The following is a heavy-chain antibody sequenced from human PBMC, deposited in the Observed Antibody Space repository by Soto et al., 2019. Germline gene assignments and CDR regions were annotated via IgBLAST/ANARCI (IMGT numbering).Heavy chain of an antibody. CDR3: ARGMGAAWVTPLSH. D-gene: IGHD2-21*02. Sequence: EVQLVESGGGLIQPGGSWRLSCITSGFNVDDVYMSWVRQAPGKGLEWVSVLYTADSTNYADSVKGRFTMSRDSSKNTVYLQMDSLRAEDTAVYYCARGMGAAWVTPLSHWGQGTLVIVSS. J-gene: IGHJ4*02. V-gene: IGHV3-53*01. CDR2: LYTADST. CDR1: GFNVDDVY.